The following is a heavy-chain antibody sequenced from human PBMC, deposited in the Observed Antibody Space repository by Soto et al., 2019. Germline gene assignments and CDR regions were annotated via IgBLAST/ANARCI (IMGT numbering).Heavy chain of an antibody. CDR3: ARDPCLENSTGKPN. Sequence: SETLSLTCTVSGGSIGSGDYYWSWIRQPPGKGLEWIGYIYYSGSTYYNPSLKSRVTISVDTSKNQLSLKLSSVTAADTAVYYCARDPCLENSTGKPNWGQGTLVTVSS. V-gene: IGHV4-30-4*01. CDR1: GGSIGSGDYY. CDR2: IYYSGST. J-gene: IGHJ4*02. D-gene: IGHD2-2*01.